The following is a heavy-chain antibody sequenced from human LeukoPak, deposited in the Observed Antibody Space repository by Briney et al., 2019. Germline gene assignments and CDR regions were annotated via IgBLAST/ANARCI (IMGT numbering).Heavy chain of an antibody. Sequence: HAGGSLRLSCAVSGFTFSRYAMYWVRQAPGKGLEWVALISYDGSDKYYPDSVKGRFTISRDNSKNTLYLQMNSLRAEDTAVYYCARVAGDILTGHKTGYYYAMDVWGQGTTVTVSS. J-gene: IGHJ6*02. V-gene: IGHV3-30-3*01. CDR2: ISYDGSDK. CDR1: GFTFSRYA. CDR3: ARVAGDILTGHKTGYYYAMDV. D-gene: IGHD3-9*01.